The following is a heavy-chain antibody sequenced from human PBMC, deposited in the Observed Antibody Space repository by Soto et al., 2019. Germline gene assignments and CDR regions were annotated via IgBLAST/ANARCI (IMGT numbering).Heavy chain of an antibody. CDR3: AGTIGHYYYGMDV. V-gene: IGHV1-69*06. D-gene: IGHD3-16*01. J-gene: IGHJ6*02. CDR2: IIPIFGTA. Sequence: SVKVSCKASGGTFSSYAISWVRQAPGQGLEWMGGIIPIFGTANYAQKFQGRVTITADKSTSTAHMELSSLRSEDTAVYYCAGTIGHYYYGMDVWGQGTTVTVSS. CDR1: GGTFSSYA.